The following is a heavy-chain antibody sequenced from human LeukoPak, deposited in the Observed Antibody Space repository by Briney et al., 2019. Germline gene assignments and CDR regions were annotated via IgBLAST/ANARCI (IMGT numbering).Heavy chain of an antibody. Sequence: GGSLRLSCAASGFTFDDYGMSWVRQAPGKGLEWVSGINWNGGSTGYAGSVKGRFTISRDNAKNSLYLQLNSLRGEDTALYYCARRGQQWLDDYYYYMDVWGKGSTVTVSS. J-gene: IGHJ6*03. V-gene: IGHV3-20*04. CDR2: INWNGGST. D-gene: IGHD6-19*01. CDR1: GFTFDDYG. CDR3: ARRGQQWLDDYYYYMDV.